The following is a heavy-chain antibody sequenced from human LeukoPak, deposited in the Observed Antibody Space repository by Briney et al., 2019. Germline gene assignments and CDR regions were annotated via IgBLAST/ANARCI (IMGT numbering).Heavy chain of an antibody. J-gene: IGHJ4*02. D-gene: IGHD3-16*01. Sequence: GGSLRLSCAASGSTFSSYSMNWVRQAPAKGQEWVSYISSCSSTIYYADSVKGRFTTSRDNAKNSLYLQMNSLRAEDTAVYYCAREGGVNHFDYWGQGTLVTVSS. CDR1: GSTFSSYS. CDR3: AREGGVNHFDY. V-gene: IGHV3-48*01. CDR2: ISSCSSTI.